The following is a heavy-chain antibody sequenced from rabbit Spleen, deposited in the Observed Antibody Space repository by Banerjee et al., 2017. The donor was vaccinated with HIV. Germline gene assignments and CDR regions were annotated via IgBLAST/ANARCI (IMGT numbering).Heavy chain of an antibody. J-gene: IGHJ3*01. V-gene: IGHV1S47*01. CDR2: IDPVFGST. D-gene: IGHD6-1*01. Sequence: QEQLVESGGGLVQPGESLKLSCKASGFDFSSYGVSWVRQAPGKGLEWIGYIDPVFGSTYYASWVNGRFTISSHNAQNTLYLQLNSLTAADTATYFCVRCPYYTYGYAAYAYAYTRLDLWGPGTLVTVS. CDR3: VRCPYYTYGYAAYAYAYTRLDL. CDR1: GFDFSSYG.